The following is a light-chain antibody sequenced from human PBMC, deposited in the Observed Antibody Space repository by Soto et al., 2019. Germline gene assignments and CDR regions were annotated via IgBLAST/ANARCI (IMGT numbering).Light chain of an antibody. CDR2: GAT. Sequence: EIVLTQSPGTLSLAAGDRATLSCRASQSVSFSYLAWYQQKAGQAPRLLIYGATSRATGIPDRFSGSESGTDFTLTISRLELEDFAVYYCQQYGSSPLTFGGGTKVEIK. J-gene: IGKJ4*01. CDR3: QQYGSSPLT. V-gene: IGKV3-20*01. CDR1: QSVSFSY.